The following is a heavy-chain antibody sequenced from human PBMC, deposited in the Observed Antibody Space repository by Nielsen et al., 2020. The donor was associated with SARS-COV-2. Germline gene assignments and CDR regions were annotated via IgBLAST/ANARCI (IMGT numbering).Heavy chain of an antibody. Sequence: GGSLRLSCVASGFTFSNFAMNWVRQAPGKGLEWVSTIGVSGGGTYYADSLKGRFTISRDNSKNTLYLQMNSLGADDTAIYYCTRRVAGGTMDVWGQGTTVTVSS. CDR3: TRRVAGGTMDV. V-gene: IGHV3-23*01. CDR1: GFTFSNFA. CDR2: IGVSGGGT. D-gene: IGHD6-19*01. J-gene: IGHJ6*02.